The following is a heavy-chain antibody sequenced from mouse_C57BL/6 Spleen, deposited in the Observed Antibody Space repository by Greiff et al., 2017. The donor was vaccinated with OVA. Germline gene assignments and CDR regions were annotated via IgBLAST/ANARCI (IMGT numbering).Heavy chain of an antibody. CDR2: ISDGGSYT. CDR1: GFTFSSYA. D-gene: IGHD4-1*01. J-gene: IGHJ2*01. CDR3: ARLTGYYFDY. V-gene: IGHV5-4*03. Sequence: DVKLVESGGGLVKPGGSLKLSCAASGFTFSSYAMSWVRQTPEKRLEWVATISDGGSYTYYPDNVKGRFTISRDNAKNNLYLQMSHLKSEDTAMYYCARLTGYYFDYWGQGTTLTVSS.